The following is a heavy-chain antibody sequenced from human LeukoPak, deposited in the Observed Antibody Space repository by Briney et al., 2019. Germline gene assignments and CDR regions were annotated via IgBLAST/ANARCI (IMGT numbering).Heavy chain of an antibody. CDR3: ASLTTVTHAFDY. V-gene: IGHV4-39*01. CDR1: GGSISSSFYY. J-gene: IGHJ4*02. D-gene: IGHD4-17*01. CDR2: IYYNGST. Sequence: SETLSLTCTVSGGSISSSFYYWGWVRQPPGKGLEWIGSIYYNGSTYDSPSLRSRVTISVDTSKNQFSLKLSSVTAADTAVYYCASLTTVTHAFDYWGQGTLVTVSS.